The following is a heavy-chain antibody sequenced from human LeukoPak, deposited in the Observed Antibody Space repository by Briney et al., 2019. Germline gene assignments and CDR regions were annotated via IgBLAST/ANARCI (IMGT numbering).Heavy chain of an antibody. D-gene: IGHD3-10*01. V-gene: IGHV3-23*01. CDR1: GIALSNYG. J-gene: IGHJ4*02. Sequence: GGSLRLSCVVSGIALSNYGMSWVRQAPGKGLEWVSGISERGGSTNYADSVKGRLIISRDTSKNTVYLQMNSLRVEDTAVYFCAKRGIVIRAVIIIGFHKEAYYFDYWGQGILVTVSS. CDR3: AKRGIVIRAVIIIGFHKEAYYFDY. CDR2: ISERGGST.